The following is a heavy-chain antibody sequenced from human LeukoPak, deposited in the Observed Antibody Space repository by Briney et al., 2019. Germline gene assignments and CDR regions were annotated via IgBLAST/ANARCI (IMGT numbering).Heavy chain of an antibody. CDR1: GGSFSGXY. CDR2: INHSGST. Sequence: VYGGSFSGXYXXXXRXPPGXGXXXIGEINHSGSTNYNPSLKSRVTISVDTSKNQFSLKLSSVTAADTAVYYCASSLVVPAAQLDYWGQGTLVTVSS. CDR3: ASSLVVPAAQLDY. V-gene: IGHV4-34*01. J-gene: IGHJ4*02. D-gene: IGHD2-2*01.